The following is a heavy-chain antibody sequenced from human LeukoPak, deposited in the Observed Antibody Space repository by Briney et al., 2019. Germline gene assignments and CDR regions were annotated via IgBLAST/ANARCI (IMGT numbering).Heavy chain of an antibody. CDR2: ISAYNGNT. CDR1: GYTFTIYG. J-gene: IGHJ6*03. Sequence: ASVKLSCKASGYTFTIYGISWVRQAPRQGLEWMGWISAYNGNTNYAQKPQGRVTMTTDTSTSTAYMELRSLRCDDTAVHYCARGYGGNPYYYYYYMDVWGKGTTVTISS. D-gene: IGHD4-23*01. CDR3: ARGYGGNPYYYYYYMDV. V-gene: IGHV1-18*01.